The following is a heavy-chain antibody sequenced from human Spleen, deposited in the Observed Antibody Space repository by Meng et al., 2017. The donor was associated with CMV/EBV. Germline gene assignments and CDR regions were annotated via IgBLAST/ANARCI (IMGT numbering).Heavy chain of an antibody. Sequence: ASVKVSCKASGYTFTGYYMHWVRQAPGQGLEWMGWINPKSGGTNYAQEFQGRVTMTRDTSISTAYMELRRLKSDDTAVYYCARGHCSSTSCYSGAFGIWGQGTMVTVSS. D-gene: IGHD2-2*02. CDR3: ARGHCSSTSCYSGAFGI. J-gene: IGHJ3*02. CDR1: GYTFTGYY. CDR2: INPKSGGT. V-gene: IGHV1-2*02.